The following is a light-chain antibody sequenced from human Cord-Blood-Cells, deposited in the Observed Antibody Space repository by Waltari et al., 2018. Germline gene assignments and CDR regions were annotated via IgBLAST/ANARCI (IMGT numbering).Light chain of an antibody. CDR2: DVS. Sequence: QSALTQPASVSGSPGQSITIPCTGTSRDVGGYNVVSWYQQHPGNAPKLMIYDVSKRPSGVSNRFSGSKSGNTASLTISGLQAEDEADYYCSSYTSSSTWVFGGGTKLTVL. J-gene: IGLJ3*02. CDR1: SRDVGGYNV. CDR3: SSYTSSSTWV. V-gene: IGLV2-14*01.